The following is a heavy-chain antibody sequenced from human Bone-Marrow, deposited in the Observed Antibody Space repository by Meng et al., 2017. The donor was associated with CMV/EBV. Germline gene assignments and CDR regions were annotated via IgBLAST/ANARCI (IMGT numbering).Heavy chain of an antibody. D-gene: IGHD6-13*01. Sequence: GSLRLSCTVSGGSISSYYWSWIRQPPGKGLEWSGYIYYSGSTNYNPSLKSRVTISVDTSKNQFPLKLSSVTAADTAVYYCARRALIAAAGTFDYWGQGTLVTVSS. CDR2: IYYSGST. CDR3: ARRALIAAAGTFDY. CDR1: GGSISSYY. J-gene: IGHJ4*02. V-gene: IGHV4-59*08.